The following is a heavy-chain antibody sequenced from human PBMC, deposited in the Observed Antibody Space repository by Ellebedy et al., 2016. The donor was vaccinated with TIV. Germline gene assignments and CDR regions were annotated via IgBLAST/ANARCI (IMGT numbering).Heavy chain of an antibody. D-gene: IGHD4-17*01. CDR1: GYTFTDYY. CDR2: INPNTSGT. Sequence: AASVKVSCKASGYTFTDYYMHWVRQAPGQGLEWMGWINPNTSGTTYAQKFQGRVTMTRDTSISTAYMELSRLRSDDTAVYYCASLPHYGDSGPWGQGTLVTVSS. J-gene: IGHJ5*02. CDR3: ASLPHYGDSGP. V-gene: IGHV1-2*02.